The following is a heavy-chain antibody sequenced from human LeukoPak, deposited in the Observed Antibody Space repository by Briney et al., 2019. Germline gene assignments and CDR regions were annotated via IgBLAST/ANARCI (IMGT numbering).Heavy chain of an antibody. CDR1: GGSFRSYY. Sequence: PSETLSLTCTVSGGSFRSYYWNWIRQAPGKGLEWVGFISNSGYASYSPSLKRRVAISLDTTNSQSSLRLNSMTAADTAMYYYAGGRNDSGGIFFDSWAQGGLVTVSS. J-gene: IGHJ4*02. CDR3: AGGRNDSGGIFFDS. D-gene: IGHD4-23*01. V-gene: IGHV4-4*09. CDR2: ISNSGYA.